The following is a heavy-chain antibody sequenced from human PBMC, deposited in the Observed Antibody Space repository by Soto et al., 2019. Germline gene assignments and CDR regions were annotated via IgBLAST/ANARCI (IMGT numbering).Heavy chain of an antibody. CDR2: NYYSGTT. J-gene: IGHJ4*02. CDR1: GGSISSSSCY. CDR3: AKNPGYYYDSTGYHFDY. Sequence: ETLSLTCTVSGGSISSSSCYWGWIRQPPGKGLEWIVSNYYSGTTSYNPSLKSRVTITLETSKSQFSLRLTSVTASDTAVYYCAKNPGYYYDSTGYHFDYWGQGTLVTVSS. V-gene: IGHV4-39*01. D-gene: IGHD3-22*01.